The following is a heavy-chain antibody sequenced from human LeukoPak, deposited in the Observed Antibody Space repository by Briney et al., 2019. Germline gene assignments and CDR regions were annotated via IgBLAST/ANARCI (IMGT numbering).Heavy chain of an antibody. CDR1: GYTFTGYY. CDR3: ATASKAVAAHYYYYYMDV. V-gene: IGHV1-2*02. J-gene: IGHJ6*03. CDR2: INPNSGGT. D-gene: IGHD6-19*01. Sequence: ASVKVSCKASGYTFTGYYMHWVRQAPAQGLEWMGWINPNSGGTNYAQKFQGRVTMTRDTSIRTAYMELSRLRSDDTAVYYCATASKAVAAHYYYYYMDVWGKGTTVTVSS.